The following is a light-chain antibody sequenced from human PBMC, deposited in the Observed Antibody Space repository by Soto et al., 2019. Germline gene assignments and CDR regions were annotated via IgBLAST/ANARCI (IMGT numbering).Light chain of an antibody. CDR1: QTISTD. Sequence: EVVMTQPPATVSVFPGEGVTLSCRASQTISTDLAWYQQKPGQAPRLLIYGASTRATGVPDRFSGGGSGTEFTLTISSLQSEDFAFYYCQQNNKWPPVTFGGGTKVDIK. CDR3: QQNNKWPPVT. CDR2: GAS. J-gene: IGKJ4*01. V-gene: IGKV3-15*01.